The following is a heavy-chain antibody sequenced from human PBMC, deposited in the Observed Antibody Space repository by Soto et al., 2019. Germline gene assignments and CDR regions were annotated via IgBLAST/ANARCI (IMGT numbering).Heavy chain of an antibody. CDR2: IFGGGST. J-gene: IGHJ6*04. CDR1: GFTVSSNY. Sequence: GGSLRLSCAASGFTVSSNYMNWVRQAPGKGLEWVSVIFGGGSTYYADSVKGRFTISRHSSKNTLYLQMNSLRAEDTAVYYCASSSSWDHADLDVWGKGTTVTVSS. D-gene: IGHD6-13*01. CDR3: ASSSSWDHADLDV. V-gene: IGHV3-53*04.